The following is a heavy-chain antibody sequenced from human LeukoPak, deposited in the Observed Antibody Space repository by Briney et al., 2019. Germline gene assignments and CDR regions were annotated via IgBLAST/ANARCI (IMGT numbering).Heavy chain of an antibody. V-gene: IGHV3-30-3*01. CDR3: ARVTGPFDF. Sequence: PGGSLRLSCAASGFTFSDYAMHWVRQAPGKGLEWVAVISKDGSDKYYPGSVRGRFTISRDNSKNTIYLQMDSLRAEDTAIYYCARVTGPFDFWGQGTLVTVSS. CDR2: ISKDGSDK. J-gene: IGHJ4*02. D-gene: IGHD3-16*01. CDR1: GFTFSDYA.